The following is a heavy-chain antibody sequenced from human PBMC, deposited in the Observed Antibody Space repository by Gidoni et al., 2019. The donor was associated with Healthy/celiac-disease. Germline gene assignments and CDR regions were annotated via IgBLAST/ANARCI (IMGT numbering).Heavy chain of an antibody. V-gene: IGHV3-30-3*01. J-gene: IGHJ4*02. CDR3: ARRGGDNFDY. CDR1: GFTFSSDA. Sequence: QVQLVESGGGVVLPGRSLSLSCAASGFTFSSDAMHWVRQAPGKGLEWVAVISYDGSNKYYADSVKGRFTISRDNSKNTLYLQMNSLRAEDTAVYYCARRGGDNFDYWGQGTLVTVSS. CDR2: ISYDGSNK. D-gene: IGHD2-21*02.